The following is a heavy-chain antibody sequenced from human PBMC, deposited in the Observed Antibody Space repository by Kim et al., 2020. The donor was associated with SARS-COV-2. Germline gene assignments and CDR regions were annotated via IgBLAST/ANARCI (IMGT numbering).Heavy chain of an antibody. CDR3: ASQLDYSSNSNWIAP. CDR1: GGSVINTNYH. J-gene: IGHJ5*02. D-gene: IGHD6-6*01. V-gene: IGHV4-39*01. Sequence: SETLSLTCSVSGGSVINTNYHWAWIRQPPGKGLEWIGSASYIGRTYDNASLKSRVIISVDTSTNQFSLRLNSVAATDTAIYYCASQLDYSSNSNWIAPWGKGLLVIVS. CDR2: ASYIGRT.